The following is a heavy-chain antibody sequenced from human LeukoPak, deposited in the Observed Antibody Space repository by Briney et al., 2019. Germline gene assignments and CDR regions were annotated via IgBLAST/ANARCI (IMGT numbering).Heavy chain of an antibody. Sequence: ASVKVSCKASGYRFTSYEISWVRQAPGQGLEWMGWIIADNGDTNYAQKFQGRVTMTTDTSTSTAYMELRSLRSDDTAVYYCARLLDHDYSDYYFDYWGQGTLVTVAS. CDR3: ARLLDHDYSDYYFDY. CDR2: IIADNGDT. V-gene: IGHV1-18*01. CDR1: GYRFTSYE. J-gene: IGHJ4*02. D-gene: IGHD4-11*01.